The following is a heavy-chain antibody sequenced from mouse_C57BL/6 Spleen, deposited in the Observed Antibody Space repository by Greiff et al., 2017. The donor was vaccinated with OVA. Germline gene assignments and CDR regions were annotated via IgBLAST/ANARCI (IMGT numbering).Heavy chain of an antibody. Sequence: EVHLVESGGGLVKPGGSLKLSCAASGFTFSSYAMSWVRQTPDKRLEWVATISDGGSYPYYPDNVKGRFTISRENAKNNLYLQMSHLKSEDTAMYYCARVRLGQYCDYWGQGTTLTVSS. CDR1: GFTFSSYA. CDR3: ARVRLGQYCDY. D-gene: IGHD4-1*01. V-gene: IGHV5-4*01. CDR2: ISDGGSYP. J-gene: IGHJ2*01.